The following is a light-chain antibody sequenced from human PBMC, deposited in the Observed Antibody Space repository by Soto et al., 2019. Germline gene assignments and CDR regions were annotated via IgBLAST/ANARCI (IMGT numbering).Light chain of an antibody. CDR3: HQYATSPFT. CDR2: ATS. J-gene: IGKJ2*01. V-gene: IGKV3-20*01. Sequence: IVLTQSPGTLSLSQGERATVSCRASETIGRAYFAWYQHRPGRTPRLVLSATSNRAAGIPDRFGGSGSGADCTLTISGVEPEDFAVYYCHQYATSPFTFGQGTKLEI. CDR1: ETIGRAY.